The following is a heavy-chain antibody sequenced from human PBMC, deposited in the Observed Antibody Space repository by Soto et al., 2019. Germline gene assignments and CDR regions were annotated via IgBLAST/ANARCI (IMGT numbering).Heavy chain of an antibody. CDR2: ISGSGGST. Sequence: EVQLLESGGGLVRPGGSLRLSCAVSGFMFSSYAMTWVRQAPGKGLEWVSSISGSGGSTYYSDSVRGRFTISRDNSKKMLYLEMNSLKGDDTGVYYCGKDGSWGDHYYFDNWGQGTLVTVSS. V-gene: IGHV3-23*01. CDR1: GFMFSSYA. CDR3: GKDGSWGDHYYFDN. J-gene: IGHJ4*02. D-gene: IGHD2-21*02.